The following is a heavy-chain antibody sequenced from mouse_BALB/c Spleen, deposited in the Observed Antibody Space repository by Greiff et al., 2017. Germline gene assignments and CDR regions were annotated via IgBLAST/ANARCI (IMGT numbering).Heavy chain of an antibody. Sequence: EVQLQESGPSLVKPSQTLSLTCSVTGDSITSGYWNWIRKFPGNKLEYMGYISYSGSTYYNPSLKSRISITRDTSKNQSYLQLNSVTTEDTATYYCARFDYDGPPYYAMDYWGQGTSVTVSS. V-gene: IGHV3-8*02. J-gene: IGHJ4*01. CDR1: GDSITSGY. D-gene: IGHD2-4*01. CDR3: ARFDYDGPPYYAMDY. CDR2: ISYSGST.